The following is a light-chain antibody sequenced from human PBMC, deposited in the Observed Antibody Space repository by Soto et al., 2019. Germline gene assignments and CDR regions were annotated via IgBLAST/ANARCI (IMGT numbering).Light chain of an antibody. J-gene: IGLJ1*01. Sequence: QSVLTQPPSASGTPGQRITISCSGSSSDIESHTVNWYQQVPGKAPKLLINTNNQRPSGVPARFSGSKSGASASLAISGLQSEDEATYYCATWDDDRKGVFGTGTMLTVL. V-gene: IGLV1-44*01. CDR1: SSDIESHT. CDR2: TNN. CDR3: ATWDDDRKGV.